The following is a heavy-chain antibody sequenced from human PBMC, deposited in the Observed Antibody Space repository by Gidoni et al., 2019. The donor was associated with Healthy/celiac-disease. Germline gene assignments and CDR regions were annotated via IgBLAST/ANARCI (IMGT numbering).Heavy chain of an antibody. V-gene: IGHV4-39*01. CDR2: IYYSGSH. Sequence: QLQLQASGPGLVKPSETLSLTCTVSGGSISSSSYYWGWSRQPPGKRLEWIGSIYYSGSHNYNPALKSRVTISVDTSKNQFSLKLSSVTAADTAVYYCARQFLRGAFDIWGQGTMVTVSS. J-gene: IGHJ3*02. CDR3: ARQFLRGAFDI. D-gene: IGHD4-17*01. CDR1: GGSISSSSYY.